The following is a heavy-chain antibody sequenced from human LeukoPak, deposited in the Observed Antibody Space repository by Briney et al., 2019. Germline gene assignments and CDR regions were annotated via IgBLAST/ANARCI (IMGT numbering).Heavy chain of an antibody. D-gene: IGHD1-1*01. J-gene: IGHJ6*02. CDR2: IYTSGST. CDR1: GDSISSYY. CDR3: TRHRDNLTYYCLDV. Sequence: SETLSLTCTVSGDSISSYYWSWIRQPPGKGLEWIGYIYTSGSTNYNPSLKSRLTISLDTSKNQVSLKLTSVTAADTAVYFCTRHRDNLTYYCLDVWGQGTSVSV. V-gene: IGHV4-4*09.